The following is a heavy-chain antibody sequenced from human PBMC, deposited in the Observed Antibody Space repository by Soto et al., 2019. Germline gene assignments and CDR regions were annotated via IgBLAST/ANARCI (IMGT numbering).Heavy chain of an antibody. V-gene: IGHV1-46*01. D-gene: IGHD5-18*01. J-gene: IGHJ4*02. CDR3: ARVGGYSYGGVDY. CDR2: INPSGGST. Sequence: QVQLVQSGAEVKKPGASVKVSCKASGYTFTSYYMHWARQAPGQGLEWMGIINPSGGSTTYAQKFQARVTMTSDTSTSTVYMELSSLRSEDTAVYYCARVGGYSYGGVDYWGQGTLVTVSS. CDR1: GYTFTSYY.